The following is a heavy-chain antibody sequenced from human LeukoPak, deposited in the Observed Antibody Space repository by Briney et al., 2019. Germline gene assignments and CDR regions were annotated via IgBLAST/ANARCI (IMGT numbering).Heavy chain of an antibody. CDR1: GFTFRSYA. CDR3: ARLGGNLSR. J-gene: IGHJ4*02. D-gene: IGHD1-26*01. CDR2: IGSSGTDI. V-gene: IGHV3-21*06. Sequence: PWGSLRLSCAGSGFTFRSYAMNWVRQAPGRGLEWVSFIGSSGTDIYYAESVEGRFTISRDNAKNSLYLQMNSLRAEDTAVYYCARLGGNLSRWGQGTLVTVSS.